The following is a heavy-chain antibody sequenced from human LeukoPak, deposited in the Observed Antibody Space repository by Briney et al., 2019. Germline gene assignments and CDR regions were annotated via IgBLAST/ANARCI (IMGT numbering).Heavy chain of an antibody. CDR3: ARANYGSGSNYYYGLDV. D-gene: IGHD3-10*01. J-gene: IGHJ6*02. CDR2: IWYDGSNK. Sequence: GGSLRLSCEASGFSVSNNYMTWVRQAPGKGLEWVAVIWYDGSNKYYADSVKGRFTISRDNSKNTLYLQINSLRAEDTAVYYCARANYGSGSNYYYGLDVWGQGTTVTVSS. CDR1: GFSVSNNY. V-gene: IGHV3-33*08.